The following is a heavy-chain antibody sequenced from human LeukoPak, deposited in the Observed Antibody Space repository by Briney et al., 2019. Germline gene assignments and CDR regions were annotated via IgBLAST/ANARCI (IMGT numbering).Heavy chain of an antibody. Sequence: SETLSLTCSVSGGSISGYYWSWIRQPPGKGLEWIGYIYSSGSTNYNPSLKSRVTISVDSSKNQFSLKLSSVTAADTAVYYCARRFGTSGWVDYWGQGTLVTVSS. D-gene: IGHD6-19*01. CDR1: GGSISGYY. J-gene: IGHJ4*02. CDR3: ARRFGTSGWVDY. V-gene: IGHV4-59*08. CDR2: IYSSGST.